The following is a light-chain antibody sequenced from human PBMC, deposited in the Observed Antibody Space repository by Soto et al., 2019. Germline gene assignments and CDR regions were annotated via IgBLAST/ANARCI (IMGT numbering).Light chain of an antibody. CDR1: SSDVGGYNY. Sequence: QSVLTQPPSASGSPGQSVTISCTGTSSDVGGYNYVSWYQQHPGKAPKLLIYDVTARPSGVPDRFSGSKSGNTASLTVSGLQAEDEADYYCSSYAGTNIVFGTGTSHRP. J-gene: IGLJ1*01. CDR3: SSYAGTNIV. V-gene: IGLV2-8*01. CDR2: DVT.